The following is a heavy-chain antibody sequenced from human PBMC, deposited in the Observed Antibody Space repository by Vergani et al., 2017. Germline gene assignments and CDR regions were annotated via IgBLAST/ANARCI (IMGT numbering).Heavy chain of an antibody. D-gene: IGHD2-21*01. CDR2: IKSTFDRGTT. CDR1: GFSFRNAW. V-gene: IGHV3-15*07. CDR3: TTDXPDCGDGSCYWLRDHHYYGMDV. J-gene: IGHJ6*02. Sequence: EVQLVESGGGIVKPGGSLRLSCVASGFSFRNAWMNWVRRTPGKGLEWVGRIKSTFDRGTTDYAAAVKGRFTISRDDSKHTLFLQMNGLKTEDIGVYYCTTDXPDCGDGSCYWLRDHHYYGMDVWGQGTTVTVSS.